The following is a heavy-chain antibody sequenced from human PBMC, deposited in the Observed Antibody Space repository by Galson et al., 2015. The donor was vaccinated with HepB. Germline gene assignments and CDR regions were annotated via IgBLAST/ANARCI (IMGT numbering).Heavy chain of an antibody. CDR3: AKGKRIAAAGTFYDY. CDR1: GFTFNLYA. V-gene: IGHV3-23*01. CDR2: ISGSGNKI. D-gene: IGHD6-13*01. Sequence: SLRLSCAASGFTFNLYAMTWVRQAPGKGLEWVSGISGSGNKIDYADSVKGRFSISRDNSKNTLYLQINSLRAGDTAVYYCAKGKRIAAAGTFYDYWDREPWSPSP. J-gene: IGHJ4*02.